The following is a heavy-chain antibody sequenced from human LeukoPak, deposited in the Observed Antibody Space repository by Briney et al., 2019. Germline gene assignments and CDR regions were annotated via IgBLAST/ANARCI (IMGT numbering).Heavy chain of an antibody. CDR3: PKDPGARTSYGIDY. CDR2: IRYNENNK. V-gene: IGHV3-30*02. Sequence: GGSLRLSCAASGFTFNNYNMHWVRQGPGKGLEWVAFIRYNENNKYYAESVKGRFTISRDNSQNTLFLQMNSLRSEDTAIYYCPKDPGARTSYGIDYWGQGTLVTVSS. CDR1: GFTFNNYN. J-gene: IGHJ4*02. D-gene: IGHD2-2*01.